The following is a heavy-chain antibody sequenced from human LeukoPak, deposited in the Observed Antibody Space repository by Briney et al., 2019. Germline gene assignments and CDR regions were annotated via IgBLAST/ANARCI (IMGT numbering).Heavy chain of an antibody. J-gene: IGHJ4*02. CDR1: GFTSSGNA. V-gene: IGHV3-64D*06. Sequence: RGTLRPSRSASGFTSSGNAMHWVRRPPGPDLEYVSVISSNGGNTYYAGSVKGRFTISRDNSKNTVHLQMSSLRADDTAVYYCVKGRPIDYWGQGTLVTVSS. CDR3: VKGRPIDY. CDR2: ISSNGGNT.